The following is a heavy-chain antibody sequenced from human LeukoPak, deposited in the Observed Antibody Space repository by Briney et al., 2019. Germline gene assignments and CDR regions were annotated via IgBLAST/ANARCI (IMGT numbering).Heavy chain of an antibody. CDR1: GGSMNNHY. CDR2: IYYSGST. D-gene: IGHD3-16*01. CDR3: ARGRYGWLPFDF. V-gene: IGHV4-59*11. Sequence: PSETLSLTCTVSGGSMNNHYWNWIRQPPGKGLEWIGYIYYSGSTNYNPSLKSRVTISVDTSKNQFTLKLSSVTAADTALYYCARGRYGWLPFDFWGQGTLVTVSS. J-gene: IGHJ4*02.